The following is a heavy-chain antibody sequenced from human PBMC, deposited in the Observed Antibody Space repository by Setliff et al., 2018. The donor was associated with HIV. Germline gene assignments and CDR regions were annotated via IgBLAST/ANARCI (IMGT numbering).Heavy chain of an antibody. V-gene: IGHV3-30*02. CDR2: IWYDGNNK. D-gene: IGHD6-6*01. CDR1: GITFSNYG. Sequence: GGSLRLSCAASGITFSNYGMHWVRQAPGKGLEWVAVIWYDGNNKYYADSVKGRFTISRDNFKNTLYLQMNSLRAEDTAVYYCAKDSNYRGVAVRRGFYLDYWGQGKLVTVSS. CDR3: AKDSNYRGVAVRRGFYLDY. J-gene: IGHJ4*02.